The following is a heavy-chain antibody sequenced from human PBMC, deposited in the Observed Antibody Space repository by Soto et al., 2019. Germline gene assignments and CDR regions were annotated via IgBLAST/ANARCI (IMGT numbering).Heavy chain of an antibody. J-gene: IGHJ5*02. CDR2: IYYSGST. D-gene: IGHD3-10*01. V-gene: IGHV4-39*01. CDR3: ARISVQNVLLWFGEPDGNDWFDP. Sequence: ASETLSLTCTVSGGSISSSSYYWGWIRQPPGKGLEWIGIIYYSGSTYYNPSLNSRVIISVDTSKNQFSLKLSSVTAADTAVYYCARISVQNVLLWFGEPDGNDWFDPWGQGTLVTVSS. CDR1: GGSISSSSYY.